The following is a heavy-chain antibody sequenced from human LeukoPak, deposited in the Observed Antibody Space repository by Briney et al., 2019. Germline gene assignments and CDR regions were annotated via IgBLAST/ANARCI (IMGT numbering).Heavy chain of an antibody. CDR1: GFTFSSYS. CDR3: AKGSAGAPYCFDH. V-gene: IGHV3-21*04. D-gene: IGHD1-26*01. CDR2: ISNDGKYI. Sequence: PGGSLRLSCAASGFTFSSYSMNWVRQAPGKGLEWVSSISNDGKYIYYADSVKGRFTISRDNSKNSLYLQLNSLRPDDTALYFCAKGSAGAPYCFDHWGQGTLVTVSS. J-gene: IGHJ4*02.